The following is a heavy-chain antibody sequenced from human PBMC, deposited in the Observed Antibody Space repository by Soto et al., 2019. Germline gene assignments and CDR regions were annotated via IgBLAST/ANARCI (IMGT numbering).Heavy chain of an antibody. Sequence: PGGSLRLSCAASGFTFSSYGMHWVRQAPGKGLEWVAVISYDGSNKYYADSVKGRFTISRDNSKNTLYLQMNSLRAEDTAVYYCARGSTGSHDAFDIWGQGTMVTVSS. CDR2: ISYDGSNK. CDR3: ARGSTGSHDAFDI. J-gene: IGHJ3*02. CDR1: GFTFSSYG. V-gene: IGHV3-30*03. D-gene: IGHD3-10*01.